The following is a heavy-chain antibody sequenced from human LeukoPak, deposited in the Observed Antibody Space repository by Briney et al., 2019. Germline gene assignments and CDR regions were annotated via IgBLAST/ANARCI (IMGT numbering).Heavy chain of an antibody. V-gene: IGHV3-23*01. CDR1: GFTFSSYA. J-gene: IGHJ4*02. D-gene: IGHD3-22*01. Sequence: SGGSLRLSCAASGFTFSSYAMSWVRQAPGKGLEWVSAIGGSGGSTYYADSVKGRFTISRDNSKNTLYLQMNSLRAEDTAVYYCAKDRVKDYYDSSGCVDYWGQGTLVTVSS. CDR2: IGGSGGST. CDR3: AKDRVKDYYDSSGCVDY.